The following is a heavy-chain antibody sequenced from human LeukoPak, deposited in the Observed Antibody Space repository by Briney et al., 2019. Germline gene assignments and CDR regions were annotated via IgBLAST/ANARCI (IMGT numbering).Heavy chain of an antibody. D-gene: IGHD3-10*01. CDR2: IYYSGST. CDR1: GGSISSYY. J-gene: IGHJ4*02. Sequence: SETLSLTCTVSGGSISSYYWSWIRQPPGKGLEWIGYIYYSGSTNYNPSLKSRVTISLDTSKNQVSLKLSPVTAADSAVYYCARGGEGHYYGSASQDYWGQGTLVTVSS. V-gene: IGHV4-59*12. CDR3: ARGGEGHYYGSASQDY.